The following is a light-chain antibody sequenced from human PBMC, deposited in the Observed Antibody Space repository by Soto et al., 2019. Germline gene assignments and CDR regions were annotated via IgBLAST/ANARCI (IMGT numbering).Light chain of an antibody. CDR2: GAS. Sequence: DIQMTQSPSSLSASVGDRVTITCRASQSISRYLNWYQQKPGKAPKVLIYGASSLESGVPSRFSGSGSGTDFTLTISSLQPEDFATYYCQQSYSTLTWTFGQGTKVEIK. CDR1: QSISRY. J-gene: IGKJ1*01. V-gene: IGKV1-39*01. CDR3: QQSYSTLTWT.